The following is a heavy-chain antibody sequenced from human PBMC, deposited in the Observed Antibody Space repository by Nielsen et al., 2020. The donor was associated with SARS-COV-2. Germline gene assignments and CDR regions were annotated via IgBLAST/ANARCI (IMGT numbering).Heavy chain of an antibody. CDR3: AKAYYGSGSFGAHWFDP. CDR1: GYTFTSDG. J-gene: IGHJ5*02. Sequence: ASVKVSCKASGYTFTSDGISWVRQAPGQGLEWMGWISAYNGNTNYAQKLQGRVTMTTDTSTSTAYMELRSLRSDDTAVYYCAKAYYGSGSFGAHWFDPWGQGTLVTVSS. D-gene: IGHD3-10*01. CDR2: ISAYNGNT. V-gene: IGHV1-18*01.